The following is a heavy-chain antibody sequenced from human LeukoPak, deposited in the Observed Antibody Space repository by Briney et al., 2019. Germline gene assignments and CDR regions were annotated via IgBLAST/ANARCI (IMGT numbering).Heavy chain of an antibody. J-gene: IGHJ4*02. CDR3: AKEARIVTSGAEFDF. CDR1: GFTFSSYA. CDR2: ISGSGGST. D-gene: IGHD2-21*01. V-gene: IGHV3-23*01. Sequence: TGGSLRLSCAASGFTFSSYAMSWVRQAPGKGLEWVSAISGSGGSTYYADSVKGRFTISRDNSKNTLSLQMNSLRAEDAAVYYCAKEARIVTSGAEFDFWGQGTLVTVSS.